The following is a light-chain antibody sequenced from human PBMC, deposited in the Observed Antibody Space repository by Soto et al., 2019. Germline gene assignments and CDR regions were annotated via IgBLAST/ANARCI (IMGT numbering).Light chain of an antibody. CDR1: NSDVGTYDF. Sequence: QSVLTQPRSVSASPGQTVTISCTGTNSDVGTYDFVPWYQQHPGKAPRLMIFDVSERPSGVPDRFSGSKSGNTASLTISGLQAEDEADYYCCLYAVTFYVFGTGTKVTVL. J-gene: IGLJ1*01. CDR2: DVS. CDR3: CLYAVTFYV. V-gene: IGLV2-11*01.